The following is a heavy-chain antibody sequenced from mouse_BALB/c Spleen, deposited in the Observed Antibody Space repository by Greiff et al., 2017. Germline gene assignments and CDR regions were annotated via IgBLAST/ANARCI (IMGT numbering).Heavy chain of an antibody. CDR2: ISSGGST. V-gene: IGHV5-6-5*01. Sequence: EVQGVESGGGLVKPGGSLKLSCAASGFTFSSYAMSWVRQTPEKRLEWVASISSGGSTYYPDSVKGRFTISRDNARNILYLQMSSLRSEDTAMYYCAREDDGYYVAMDYWGQGTSVTVSS. CDR3: AREDDGYYVAMDY. CDR1: GFTFSSYA. J-gene: IGHJ4*01. D-gene: IGHD2-3*01.